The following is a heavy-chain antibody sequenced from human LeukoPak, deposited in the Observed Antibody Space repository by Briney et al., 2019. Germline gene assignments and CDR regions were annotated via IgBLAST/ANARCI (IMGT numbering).Heavy chain of an antibody. CDR1: GGSISSYY. V-gene: IGHV4-4*07. J-gene: IGHJ5*02. Sequence: SETLSLTCTVSGGSISSYYWSWIRQPAGKGLEWIGRMHTSGATDYNPSLKSRVTMSLDTSKNQFSLKLSSVTAADTAVYYCARDRGNNWSQDWFDPWGQGTLVTVSS. CDR2: MHTSGAT. CDR3: ARDRGNNWSQDWFDP. D-gene: IGHD1-1*01.